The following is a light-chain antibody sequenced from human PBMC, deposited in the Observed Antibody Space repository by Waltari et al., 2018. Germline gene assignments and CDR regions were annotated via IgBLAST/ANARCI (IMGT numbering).Light chain of an antibody. CDR2: DVT. Sequence: QSALTQPASVSGSPGQSITISCTGTNSDIGASNYVSWYQQHPGKAPILIIFDVTFRSAGVSHRFSGSKSGTTAALTISGLQAEDEADYFCASYIGSALELFGGGTRLTVL. CDR3: ASYIGSALEL. J-gene: IGLJ3*02. CDR1: NSDIGASNY. V-gene: IGLV2-14*03.